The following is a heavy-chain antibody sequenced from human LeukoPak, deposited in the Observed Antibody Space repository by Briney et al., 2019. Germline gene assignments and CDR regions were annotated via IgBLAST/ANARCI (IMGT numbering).Heavy chain of an antibody. CDR1: GGSISSSSYY. CDR2: IYYSGST. D-gene: IGHD1-26*01. J-gene: IGHJ4*02. Sequence: SETLSLTCTVSGGSISSSSYYWGWIRQPPGKGLAWIGSIYYSGSTYYNPSLKTRVTISVDTSKHQFSLKLSSVTAADTAVYYCARGRVGARPGELDYWGQGTLVTVSS. CDR3: ARGRVGARPGELDY. V-gene: IGHV4-39*01.